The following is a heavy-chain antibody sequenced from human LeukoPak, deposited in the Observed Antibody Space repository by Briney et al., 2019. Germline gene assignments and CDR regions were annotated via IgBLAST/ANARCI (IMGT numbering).Heavy chain of an antibody. V-gene: IGHV3-66*02. Sequence: GGSLRLSCAASGVTVSSNYMSWVRQAPGKGLEWVSVIYSGGSTYYADSVKGRFTISRDNSKNTLYLQMNSLRAEDTAVYYCARHYYDSSGYPNGDRWFDPWGQGTLVTVSS. D-gene: IGHD3-22*01. CDR1: GVTVSSNY. CDR2: IYSGGST. J-gene: IGHJ5*02. CDR3: ARHYYDSSGYPNGDRWFDP.